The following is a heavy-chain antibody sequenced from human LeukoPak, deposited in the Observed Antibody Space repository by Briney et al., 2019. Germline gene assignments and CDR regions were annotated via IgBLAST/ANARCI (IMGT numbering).Heavy chain of an antibody. V-gene: IGHV1-2*02. Sequence: GASVKVSCKASGYTFTDYFLHWVRQAPEQGLEWMGWINPNSGATNYAQKFQGRVVMTRDTAITTAYMAMSRLRSDDTAVYYCVRVGSHDRELVFDNWGQGTLVTVSS. CDR1: GYTFTDYF. CDR3: VRVGSHDRELVFDN. J-gene: IGHJ4*02. CDR2: INPNSGAT. D-gene: IGHD1-26*01.